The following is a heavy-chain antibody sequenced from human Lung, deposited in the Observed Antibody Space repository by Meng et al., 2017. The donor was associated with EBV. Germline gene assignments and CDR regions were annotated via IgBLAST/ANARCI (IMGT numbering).Heavy chain of an antibody. Sequence: EVQLVESGGGLVKPGGSLRLSCAASGFTFSSYSMNWVRQAPGKGLEWVSSISSSSSYIYYADSVKGRFTISRDNAKNSLYLQMSSLRAEDTAVYYCARMYSGSYYGYFQQWGQGTLGTVSS. CDR3: ARMYSGSYYGYFQQ. CDR1: GFTFSSYS. J-gene: IGHJ1*01. D-gene: IGHD1-26*01. CDR2: ISSSSSYI. V-gene: IGHV3-21*01.